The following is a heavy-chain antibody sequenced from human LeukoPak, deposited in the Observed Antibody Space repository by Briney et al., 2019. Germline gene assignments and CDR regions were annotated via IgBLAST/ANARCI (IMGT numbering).Heavy chain of an antibody. CDR2: ISSSGDST. Sequence: GGSLRLSCAASGLSFSSYAMSWVRQAPGKGLEWASSISSSGDSTYYTNSVKGRFTISRDNSRNTLYLQMNDLTVEDTARYYCARRPGNWGQGILVTVSS. V-gene: IGHV3-23*01. J-gene: IGHJ4*02. CDR3: ARRPGN. CDR1: GLSFSSYA. D-gene: IGHD1-14*01.